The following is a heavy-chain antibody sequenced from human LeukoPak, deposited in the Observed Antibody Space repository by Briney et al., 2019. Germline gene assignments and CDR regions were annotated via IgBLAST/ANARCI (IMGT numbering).Heavy chain of an antibody. D-gene: IGHD3-22*01. CDR3: ARESYYYDSSGYRYYFDY. Sequence: GGSLRLSCAASGFTVSSNYMSWVRQAPGKGLEWVSVIYSGGSTYYADSVKGRFTISRDNSKNTLYLQVNSLRAEDTAVYYCARESYYYDSSGYRYYFDYWGQGTLVTVSS. J-gene: IGHJ4*02. V-gene: IGHV3-53*01. CDR1: GFTVSSNY. CDR2: IYSGGST.